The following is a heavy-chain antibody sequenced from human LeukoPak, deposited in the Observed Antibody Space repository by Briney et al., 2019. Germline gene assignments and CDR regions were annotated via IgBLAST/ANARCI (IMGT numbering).Heavy chain of an antibody. CDR1: GFTYSDYY. J-gene: IGHJ4*02. D-gene: IGHD1-1*01. Sequence: PGGSLRLSCAASGFTYSDYYMSWIRQAPGKGLEWVSYISSSSSYTNYADSVKGRFTISRDNAKNSLYLQMNSLRAEDTAVYYCAKYLSNWNDGGSVDYWGQGTLVTVSS. V-gene: IGHV3-11*06. CDR3: AKYLSNWNDGGSVDY. CDR2: ISSSSSYT.